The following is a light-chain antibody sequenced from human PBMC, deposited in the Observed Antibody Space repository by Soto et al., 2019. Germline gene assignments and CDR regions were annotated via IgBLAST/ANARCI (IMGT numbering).Light chain of an antibody. J-gene: IGKJ3*01. V-gene: IGKV3-11*01. CDR3: QQRSNWRFT. Sequence: EIVLTQSPATPSLSPGERATLSCRASQSVSSYLAWYQQKPGQAPRLLIYDASNRATGIPARFSGGGSGTDFTLTISSLEPDDFAVYYCQQRSNWRFTFGPGTRVDIK. CDR2: DAS. CDR1: QSVSSY.